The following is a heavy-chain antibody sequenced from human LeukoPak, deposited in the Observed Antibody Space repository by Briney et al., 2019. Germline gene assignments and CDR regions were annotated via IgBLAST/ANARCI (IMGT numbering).Heavy chain of an antibody. V-gene: IGHV3-23*01. CDR2: ISGSGSSA. D-gene: IGHD5-24*01. CDR3: AKDRGY. J-gene: IGHJ4*02. CDR1: GFTFSTYG. Sequence: GGSLRLSCAAPGFTFSTYGMAWVRQAPGKGLEWVSGISGSGSSANYAESVKGRFTISRDNSNNTLYLQMTSLRAEDTAVYHCAKDRGYWGQGTLVTVSA.